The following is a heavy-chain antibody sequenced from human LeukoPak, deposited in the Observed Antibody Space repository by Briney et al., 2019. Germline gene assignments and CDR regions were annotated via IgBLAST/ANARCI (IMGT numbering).Heavy chain of an antibody. Sequence: GGSLRLSCAASGFTVSSNYMSWVRQAPGKGLEWVSVIYSGGSTYYADSVKGRFTISRDNAKNSLYLQMNSLRAEDTAVYYCASWGIARYFDWLPPYAEYFQHWGQGTLVTVSS. D-gene: IGHD3-9*01. CDR2: IYSGGST. CDR3: ASWGIARYFDWLPPYAEYFQH. J-gene: IGHJ1*01. CDR1: GFTVSSNY. V-gene: IGHV3-53*01.